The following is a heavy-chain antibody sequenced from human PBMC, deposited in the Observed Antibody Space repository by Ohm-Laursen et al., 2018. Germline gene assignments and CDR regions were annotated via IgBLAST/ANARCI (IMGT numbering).Heavy chain of an antibody. J-gene: IGHJ4*02. CDR3: ARDNPPYYYDN. Sequence: SLRLSCAASGFTFSSYGMHWVRQAPGKGLEWVAAIWHDGTNKYHADSVKGRFTISRDNSKNTLYLQMNSLRAEDTAVYYCARDNPPYYYDNWGQGTLVTVSS. CDR2: IWHDGTNK. CDR1: GFTFSSYG. D-gene: IGHD3-22*01. V-gene: IGHV3-33*01.